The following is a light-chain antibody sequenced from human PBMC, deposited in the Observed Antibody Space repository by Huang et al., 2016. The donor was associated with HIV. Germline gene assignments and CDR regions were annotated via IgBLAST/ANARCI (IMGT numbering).Light chain of an antibody. V-gene: IGKV1-5*03. CDR2: KAS. J-gene: IGKJ4*01. CDR1: QSISSW. Sequence: DIQMTQSPSTLSASVGDRVTITCRASQSISSWLAWYKQQLGKAPKLLMYKASNLDSGVPSRFSGSGSGTEFTLTVSSLQPDDFATYYCQQYNVIPLTFGGGTVVE. CDR3: QQYNVIPLT.